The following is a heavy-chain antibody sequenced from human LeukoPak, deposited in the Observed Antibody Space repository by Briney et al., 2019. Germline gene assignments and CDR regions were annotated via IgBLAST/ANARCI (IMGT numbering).Heavy chain of an antibody. CDR2: IYPGDSET. J-gene: IGHJ4*02. V-gene: IGHV5-51*01. CDR1: GYRFTSYW. CDR3: ARHVGVTTKFDY. D-gene: IGHD3-3*01. Sequence: GESLKISCKVSGYRFTSYWIGWVRPMPGKGLEYMGIIYPGDSETRYSPSFKGQVTISADKSISTAYLQWSSLKASDTAMYYCARHVGVTTKFDYWGQGTLVTVSS.